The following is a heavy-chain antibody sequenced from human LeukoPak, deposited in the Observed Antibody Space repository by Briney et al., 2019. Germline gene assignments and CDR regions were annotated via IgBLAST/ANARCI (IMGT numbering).Heavy chain of an antibody. CDR2: IDYSGST. V-gene: IGHV4-59*08. J-gene: IGHJ5*02. D-gene: IGHD3-22*01. Sequence: SETLSLTCAVSGASISSFFCNWVRQPPGKGLEWIGYIDYSGSTNYNPSLKSRVTISVDTSKNQFSLKLTSVTAADTAVYYCARHGGDYDPLKWFDPWGQGTLVTVSS. CDR1: GASISSFF. CDR3: ARHGGDYDPLKWFDP.